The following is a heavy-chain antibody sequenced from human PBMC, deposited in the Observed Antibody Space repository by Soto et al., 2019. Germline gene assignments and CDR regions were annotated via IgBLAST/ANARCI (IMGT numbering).Heavy chain of an antibody. V-gene: IGHV4-34*01. CDR2: INHSGST. CDR1: GGSFSGYY. CDR3: ARVVHVGDIVVVPAAPPHYYGMDV. Sequence: SETLSLTCAVYGGSFSGYYWSWIRPPPGKGLEWIGEINHSGSTNYNPSLTSRVTISVDTSKNQFSLKLSSVTAADTAVYYCARVVHVGDIVVVPAAPPHYYGMDVWGQGTTVTVSS. J-gene: IGHJ6*02. D-gene: IGHD2-2*01.